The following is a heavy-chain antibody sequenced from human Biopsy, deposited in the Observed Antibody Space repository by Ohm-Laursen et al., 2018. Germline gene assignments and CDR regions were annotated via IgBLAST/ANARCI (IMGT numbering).Heavy chain of an antibody. CDR1: GFTFSSHA. Sequence: GSLRLSCAASGFTFSSHAMSWVRQAPGKGLECVSVINGSGGSTYYADPVKGRFTISRDNSKNTLYLQMNSLRGEDTAVYYCAKCMTGGSNYYFHHCGQGTLVTVSS. D-gene: IGHD2-8*01. CDR3: AKCMTGGSNYYFHH. CDR2: INGSGGST. J-gene: IGHJ4*02. V-gene: IGHV3-23*01.